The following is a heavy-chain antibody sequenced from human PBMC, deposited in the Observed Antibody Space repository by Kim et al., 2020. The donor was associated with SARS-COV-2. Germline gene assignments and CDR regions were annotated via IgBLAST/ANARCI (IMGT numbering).Heavy chain of an antibody. CDR1: GFTFTSYW. V-gene: IGHV3-7*03. Sequence: GGSLRLSCAASGFTFTSYWMNWVRQAPGKGLEWVANINEDGSGKYYVDSVKGRFTISRDNAKNSLYLQMNSLRAEDTAVYYCARAQGAFWGQGTLVTVSS. J-gene: IGHJ4*02. CDR2: INEDGSGK. CDR3: ARAQGAF.